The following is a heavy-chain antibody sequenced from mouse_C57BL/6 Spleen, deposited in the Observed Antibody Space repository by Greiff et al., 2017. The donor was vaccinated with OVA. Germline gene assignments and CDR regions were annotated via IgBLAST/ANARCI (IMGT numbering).Heavy chain of an antibody. CDR1: GFALTSYG. D-gene: IGHD1-1*01. CDR3: ARSITTLVGDAMDD. CDR2: IWSGGST. V-gene: IGHV2-2*01. Sequence: QVQLKESGPGLVQPSQSLSITCTVSGFALTSYGVHWVRQSPGKGLEWLGVIWSGGSTDYNAAFISRLSISKDNSKSQVFFKMNSRQADDTAIYYCARSITTLVGDAMDDWGHGTSVTVSS. J-gene: IGHJ4*01.